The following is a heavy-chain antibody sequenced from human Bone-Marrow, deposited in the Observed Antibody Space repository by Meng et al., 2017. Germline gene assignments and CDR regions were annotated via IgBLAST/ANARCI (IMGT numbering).Heavy chain of an antibody. D-gene: IGHD1-1*01. CDR2: TYYRSRWYS. Sequence: VQLQQSGPGLVKPSQTLSLTCVISGDSVSSNSATWNWIRQSPSRGLEWLGRTYYRSRWYSDYAVSVQSRITINPDTSKNQFSLQLNSLTPEDSAVYYCARDGTSWYFFDYWGQGTLVTVSS. CDR1: GDSVSSNSAT. V-gene: IGHV6-1*01. J-gene: IGHJ4*02. CDR3: ARDGTSWYFFDY.